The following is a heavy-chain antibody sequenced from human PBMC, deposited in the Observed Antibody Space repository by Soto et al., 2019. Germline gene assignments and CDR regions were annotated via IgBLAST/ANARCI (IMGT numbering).Heavy chain of an antibody. CDR1: GEFGHTFSSSG. CDR3: AKDQTTLLTFSGVVEEG. J-gene: IGHJ4*02. D-gene: IGHD3-3*01. CDR2: ISYDGGNQ. V-gene: IGHV3-30*18. Sequence: QVQLVESGGGVVQPGTSLRLSCIVSGEFGHTFSSSGMHWVRQAPGKGLEWVAVISYDGGNQYYADSVKGRFTVSRDNSENTLYLQMNSLRVEDTAVYYCAKDQTTLLTFSGVVEEGWGQGTLVTVSS.